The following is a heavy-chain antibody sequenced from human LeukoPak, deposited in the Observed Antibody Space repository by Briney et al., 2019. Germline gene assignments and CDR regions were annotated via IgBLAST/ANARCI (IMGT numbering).Heavy chain of an antibody. CDR2: IYPGDSDT. CDR1: GYIFTSYW. J-gene: IGHJ3*02. CDR3: ARRVAGSYHDAFDI. Sequence: GESLKISCTGSGYIFTSYWIGWVRQMPGKGLEWMGIIYPGDSDTRYSPSFQGQVTISADKSISTAYLQWSSLRASDTAMYYCARRVAGSYHDAFDIRGQGTMVTVSS. V-gene: IGHV5-51*01. D-gene: IGHD1-26*01.